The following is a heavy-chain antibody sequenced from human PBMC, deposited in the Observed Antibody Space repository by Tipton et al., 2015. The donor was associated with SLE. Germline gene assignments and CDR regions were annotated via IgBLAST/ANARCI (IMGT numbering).Heavy chain of an antibody. J-gene: IGHJ4*02. CDR2: IYTSGST. CDR3: ARGLGSWVDY. V-gene: IGHV4-61*09. CDR1: GGSISSGSYY. Sequence: LRLSCTVSGGSISSGSYYWSWIRQPAGKGLEWIGYIYTSGSTNYNPSLKSRVTISVDTSKNQFSLKLSSVTAADTAVYYCARGLGSWVDYWGQGTLVTVSS. D-gene: IGHD2-2*03.